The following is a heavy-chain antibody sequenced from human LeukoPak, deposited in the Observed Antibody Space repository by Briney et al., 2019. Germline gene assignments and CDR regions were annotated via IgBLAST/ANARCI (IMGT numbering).Heavy chain of an antibody. V-gene: IGHV4-39*01. J-gene: IGHJ4*02. D-gene: IGHD3-3*01. CDR2: IHYSGTT. CDR1: GGSTTSSNYY. CDR3: ARLGAGPTYYDFWSGYSSFYFDY. Sequence: SETLSLTCNVSGGSTTSSNYYWGWIRQPPGKGLEWIGGIHYSGTTYYNTSLKSRVTISVDTFKNQFSLKLSSVTAADTAVYYCARLGAGPTYYDFWSGYSSFYFDYWGQGTLVTVSS.